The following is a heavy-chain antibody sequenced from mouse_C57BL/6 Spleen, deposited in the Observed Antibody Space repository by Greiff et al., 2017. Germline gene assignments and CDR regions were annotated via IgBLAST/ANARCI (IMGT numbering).Heavy chain of an antibody. V-gene: IGHV1-82*01. CDR3: ARGGIYYYGSRLDY. D-gene: IGHD1-1*01. J-gene: IGHJ2*01. CDR1: GYAFSSSW. CDR2: IYPGDGDT. Sequence: VQLQQSGPELVKPGASVKISCKASGYAFSSSWMNWVKQRPGKGLEWIGRIYPGDGDTNYNGKFKGKATLTADKSSSTAYMQLSSLTSEDSAVYFCARGGIYYYGSRLDYWGQGTTLTVSS.